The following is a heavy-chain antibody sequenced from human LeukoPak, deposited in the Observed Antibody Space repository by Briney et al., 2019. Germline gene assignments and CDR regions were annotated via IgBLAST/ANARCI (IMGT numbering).Heavy chain of an antibody. CDR2: ISAYNGYT. Sequence: GASVTVSYKASGYTFTSYGISWVRQAPGQGLEWMGWISAYNGYTKSAQNLQGRVTMTTDTSTSTAYMELRSLRSDDTAVYYCARNDSSAYDYWGQGTLVTVSS. D-gene: IGHD2-15*01. V-gene: IGHV1-18*01. J-gene: IGHJ4*02. CDR1: GYTFTSYG. CDR3: ARNDSSAYDY.